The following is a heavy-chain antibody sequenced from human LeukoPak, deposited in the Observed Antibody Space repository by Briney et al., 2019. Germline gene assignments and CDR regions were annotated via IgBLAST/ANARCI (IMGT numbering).Heavy chain of an antibody. D-gene: IGHD6-13*01. CDR1: GFTFSSYA. J-gene: IGHJ4*02. V-gene: IGHV3-30-3*01. CDR3: ARERYSSSWYAGGSFDY. Sequence: GGSLRLSCAASGFTFSSYAMHWVRQAPGRGLEWVAVISYEGSNKYYADSVKGRFTISRDNSKNTLYLEMNSLRAEDTAVYYCARERYSSSWYAGGSFDYWGQGTLVTVSS. CDR2: ISYEGSNK.